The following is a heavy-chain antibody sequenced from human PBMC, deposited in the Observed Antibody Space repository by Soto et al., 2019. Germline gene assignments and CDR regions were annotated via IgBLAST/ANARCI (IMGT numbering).Heavy chain of an antibody. Sequence: GGSLRLSCAASGFTFSDYYMSWIRQAPGKGLEWVAYISTSDSTIYYADSVKGRFTISRVNSKTSLYLQMNSLRAEDTAVFYCTTDRNYDSSGYYYISDYWSQGTLVTVSS. CDR3: TTDRNYDSSGYYYISDY. CDR1: GFTFSDYY. J-gene: IGHJ4*02. CDR2: ISTSDSTI. V-gene: IGHV3-11*01. D-gene: IGHD3-22*01.